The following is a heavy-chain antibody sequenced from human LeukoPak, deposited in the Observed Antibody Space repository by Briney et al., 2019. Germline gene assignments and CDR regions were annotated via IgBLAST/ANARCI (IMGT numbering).Heavy chain of an antibody. Sequence: ASVKVSCKASGYTFTSYGISWVRQAPGQGLEWMGWISAYNGNTNYAQKLQGRVTMTTDPSTSTAYMELRSLRSDDTAVYYCARVPKPYYDFWSGYYSLYFDYWGQGTLVTVSS. CDR2: ISAYNGNT. CDR3: ARVPKPYYDFWSGYYSLYFDY. V-gene: IGHV1-18*01. D-gene: IGHD3-3*01. J-gene: IGHJ4*02. CDR1: GYTFTSYG.